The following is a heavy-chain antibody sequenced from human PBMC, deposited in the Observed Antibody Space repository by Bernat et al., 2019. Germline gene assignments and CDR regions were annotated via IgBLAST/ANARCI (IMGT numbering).Heavy chain of an antibody. CDR2: INHSGST. J-gene: IGHJ4*02. Sequence: QVQLQQWGAGLLKPSETLSLICAVYGGSFSGYYWSWIRQPPGKGLEWIGEINHSGSTNYNPSLKSRVTISVDTSKNQFSLKLSSVTAADTAVYYCARGGRIAAAGTLGYWGQGTLVTVSS. V-gene: IGHV4-34*01. CDR3: ARGGRIAAAGTLGY. CDR1: GGSFSGYY. D-gene: IGHD6-13*01.